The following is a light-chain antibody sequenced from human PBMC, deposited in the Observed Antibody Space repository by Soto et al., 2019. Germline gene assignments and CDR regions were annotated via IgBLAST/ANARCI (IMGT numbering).Light chain of an antibody. Sequence: QAVVTQPPAVSAAPGQRVTISCTGSSSNIGAVYDVHWYQQLPGTAPKLLIYANTTRPSGVPDRISGSKSGTSASLAITGLHADDEADYYCQSYDSSLTLIVFGTGTKLPVL. CDR3: QSYDSSLTLIV. V-gene: IGLV1-40*01. CDR2: ANT. J-gene: IGLJ1*01. CDR1: SSNIGAVYD.